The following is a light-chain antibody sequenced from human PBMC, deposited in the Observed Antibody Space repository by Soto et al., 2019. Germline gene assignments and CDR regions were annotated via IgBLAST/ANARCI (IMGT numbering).Light chain of an antibody. J-gene: IGLJ2*01. CDR3: GTWDSRLSVVV. V-gene: IGLV1-51*01. CDR1: SSNIGNNY. Sequence: QSVLTQPPSVSAAPGQKVTISCSGSSSNIGNNYVSWYQQLPGTAPKLLIYDNNQRPSGIPDRFSGSKSGTSATLGITGLQTGDEADDYCGTWDSRLSVVVFGGGTKLTVL. CDR2: DNN.